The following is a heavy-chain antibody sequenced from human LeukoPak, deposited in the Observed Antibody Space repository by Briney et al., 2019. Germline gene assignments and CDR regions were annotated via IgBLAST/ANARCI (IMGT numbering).Heavy chain of an antibody. V-gene: IGHV1-2*02. CDR2: INPNSGGT. J-gene: IGHJ6*03. Sequence: VASVKVSCKASGYTFTGYYMHWVRQAPGQGLEWMGWINPNSGGTNYAQKFQGRVTMTRDTSISTAYMELSRLRSDDTAVYYCAREGRAGGYYYYMDVWGKGTTVTVSS. CDR3: AREGRAGGYYYYMDV. CDR1: GYTFTGYY. D-gene: IGHD2-15*01.